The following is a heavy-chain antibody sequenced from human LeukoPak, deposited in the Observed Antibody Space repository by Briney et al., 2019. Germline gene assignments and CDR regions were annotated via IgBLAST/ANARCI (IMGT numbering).Heavy chain of an antibody. CDR1: GFTFSSYA. D-gene: IGHD3-22*01. Sequence: PGGSLRLSCAASGFTFSSYAMTWVRQAPGKGLEWISAISGSAYSTSYADSVKGRFTISRDNSKNTLYLQMNSLRAEDTATYYCARNTSGFKLGDAFDIWGQGTMVTVSS. CDR3: ARNTSGFKLGDAFDI. CDR2: ISGSAYST. V-gene: IGHV3-23*01. J-gene: IGHJ3*02.